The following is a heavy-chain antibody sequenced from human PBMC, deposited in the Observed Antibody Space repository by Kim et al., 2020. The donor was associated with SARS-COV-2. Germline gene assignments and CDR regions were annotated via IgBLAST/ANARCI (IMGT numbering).Heavy chain of an antibody. Sequence: GGSLRLSCAASGFTFRSRWMHWVRQVPGEGLVWVARIHSDGESISYAGSVRGRFTVSRDNYKNMVFLEMNSLRAEDTARYYCARGLVNYYECYFDLWGRG. CDR2: IHSDGESI. J-gene: IGHJ2*01. CDR1: GFTFRSRW. CDR3: ARGLVNYYECYFDL. V-gene: IGHV3-74*01. D-gene: IGHD3-22*01.